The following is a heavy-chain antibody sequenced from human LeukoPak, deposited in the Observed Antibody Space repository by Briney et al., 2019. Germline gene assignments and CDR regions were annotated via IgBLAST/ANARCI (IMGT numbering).Heavy chain of an antibody. CDR2: IWYDGSKR. J-gene: IGHJ5*02. Sequence: GGSLRLSCAASGFTFSSFGMHWVRQAPGKGLEWVAVIWYDGSKRYYADSVKGRFTISRDDSKNTLYLQMNSLRAEDTAVYYCAKVGVGVTMVRGAPRGFDPWGQGTLVTVSS. CDR1: GFTFSSFG. V-gene: IGHV3-33*06. D-gene: IGHD3-10*01. CDR3: AKVGVGVTMVRGAPRGFDP.